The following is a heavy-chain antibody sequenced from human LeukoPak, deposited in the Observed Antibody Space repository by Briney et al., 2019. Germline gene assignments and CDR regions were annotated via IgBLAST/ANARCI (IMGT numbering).Heavy chain of an antibody. Sequence: ASVKVSCKASGYTFTSFATNWVRQAPGQGLEWMGWINTNTGNPTYAQGFTGRFVFSLDTSVSTAYLQISSLKAEDTAVYYCAREGSSRVAAWFDPWGQGTLVTVSS. CDR3: AREGSSRVAAWFDP. D-gene: IGHD6-13*01. V-gene: IGHV7-4-1*02. CDR2: INTNTGNP. CDR1: GYTFTSFA. J-gene: IGHJ5*02.